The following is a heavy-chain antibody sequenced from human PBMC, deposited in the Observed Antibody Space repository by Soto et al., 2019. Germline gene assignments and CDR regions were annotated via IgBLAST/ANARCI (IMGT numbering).Heavy chain of an antibody. V-gene: IGHV3-30-3*01. CDR3: ARVGPTKRIQRWYYFDH. D-gene: IGHD5-18*01. CDR1: GFSFSSHA. J-gene: IGHJ4*02. Sequence: GGSLRLSCAASGFSFSSHAMHWVRQAPGKGLEWVAVISFDGSGQDYADSVKGRFTISRDASKSTVYLQMNSLRPDDTAMYYCARVGPTKRIQRWYYFDHWRQGTRVPVSS. CDR2: ISFDGSGQ.